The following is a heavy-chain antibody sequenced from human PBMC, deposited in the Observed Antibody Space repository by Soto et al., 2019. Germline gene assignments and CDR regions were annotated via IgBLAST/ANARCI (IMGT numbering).Heavy chain of an antibody. V-gene: IGHV1-69*12. Sequence: QVQLVQSGAEVKKPGSSVKVSCKASGGTFSSYAISWVRQAPGQGLEWMGGIIPMFGTADYAQKVQGRVTITADESTSTAYMELSSLRSEDTAVYYCASHYYDSSGYNYYCGMDVWGQGTTVTVSS. CDR1: GGTFSSYA. CDR2: IIPMFGTA. CDR3: ASHYYDSSGYNYYCGMDV. D-gene: IGHD3-22*01. J-gene: IGHJ6*02.